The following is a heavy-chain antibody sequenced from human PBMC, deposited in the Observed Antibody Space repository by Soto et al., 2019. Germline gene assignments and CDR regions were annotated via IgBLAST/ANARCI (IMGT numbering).Heavy chain of an antibody. CDR2: INHSGST. J-gene: IGHJ6*03. CDR1: GGSFSGYY. V-gene: IGHV4-34*01. CDR3: ARVASRVHGGMDV. Sequence: SETLSLTCAVSGGSFSGYYWSWIRQPPGKGLEWIGEINHSGSTNYNPSLKSRVTISVDTSKNQFSLKLGSVTAADTAVYYCARVASRVHGGMDVWGKGTTVTVSS. D-gene: IGHD1-1*01.